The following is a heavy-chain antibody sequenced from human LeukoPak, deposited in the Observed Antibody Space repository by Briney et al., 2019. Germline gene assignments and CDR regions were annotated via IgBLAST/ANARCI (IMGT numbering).Heavy chain of an antibody. Sequence: GGSLRLSCAASGFTFSSYNMNWVRQAPGKGLEWVSYISSSSSTIYYADSVKGRFTISRGNAKNSLYLQMNSLRAEDTAVYYCARANTLVVPYFDYWGQGTLVTVSS. CDR2: ISSSSSTI. J-gene: IGHJ4*02. CDR1: GFTFSSYN. V-gene: IGHV3-48*01. CDR3: ARANTLVVPYFDY. D-gene: IGHD2-21*01.